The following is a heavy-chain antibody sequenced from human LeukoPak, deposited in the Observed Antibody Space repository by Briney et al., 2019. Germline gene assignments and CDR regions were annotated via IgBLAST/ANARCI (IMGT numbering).Heavy chain of an antibody. CDR1: GFTFSSHA. CDR3: AKDRSYCSSTSCYYFDY. V-gene: IGHV3-23*01. CDR2: ISGSGAST. D-gene: IGHD2-2*01. J-gene: IGHJ4*02. Sequence: PGGSLRLSCAASGFTFSSHAMGWVRQAPGQGLEWVSAISGSGASTYYADSVEGRFTISRDNSKNTLYLQINSLRAEDTAVYYCAKDRSYCSSTSCYYFDYWGQGTLVTVSS.